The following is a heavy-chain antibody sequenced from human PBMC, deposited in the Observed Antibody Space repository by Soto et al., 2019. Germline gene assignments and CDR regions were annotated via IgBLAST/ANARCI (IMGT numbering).Heavy chain of an antibody. Sequence: PGGSLRLSCAVSGFTFNSNDMTWVRQAPGKGLEWVSTISSSGAFTYHADSVRGRLTISRDNSKNTVYLQMNSLRAGDTAVYYCVKHQVSLVRGISPFDYWGQGALVTVSS. J-gene: IGHJ4*02. D-gene: IGHD3-10*01. CDR3: VKHQVSLVRGISPFDY. CDR2: ISSSGAFT. CDR1: GFTFNSND. V-gene: IGHV3-23*01.